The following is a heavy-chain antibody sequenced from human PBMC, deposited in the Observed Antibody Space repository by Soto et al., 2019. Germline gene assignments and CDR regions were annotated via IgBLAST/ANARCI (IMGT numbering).Heavy chain of an antibody. CDR1: GGTFSSYA. D-gene: IGHD3-9*01. Sequence: QVQLVQSGAEVKKPGSSVKVSCKASGGTFSSYAISWVRQAPGQGLEWMGGIIPIFGTANYAQQFQGRVTITADESTSTAYMELSSLRSEDTAVYYCARDDYDILTGYGVRIFDYWGQGTLVTVSS. CDR3: ARDDYDILTGYGVRIFDY. V-gene: IGHV1-69*01. CDR2: IIPIFGTA. J-gene: IGHJ4*02.